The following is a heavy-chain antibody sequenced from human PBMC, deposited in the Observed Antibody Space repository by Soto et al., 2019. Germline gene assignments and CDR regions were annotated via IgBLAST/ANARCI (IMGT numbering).Heavy chain of an antibody. CDR3: ARAPFLEGVSDN. J-gene: IGHJ4*02. V-gene: IGHV4-4*02. CDR2: IFHTGST. Sequence: SETLSLTCAVSGGSIISSDWWTWVRQSPQKGLEWIGEIFHTGSTNYNPSLRSRVTLSVDKSKNEFSLKLTSVTAADTAVYYCARAPFLEGVSDNWGQGALVTVSS. D-gene: IGHD1-26*01. CDR1: GGSIISSDW.